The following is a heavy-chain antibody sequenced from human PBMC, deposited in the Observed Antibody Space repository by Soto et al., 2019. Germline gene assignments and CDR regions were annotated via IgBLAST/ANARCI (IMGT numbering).Heavy chain of an antibody. V-gene: IGHV3-48*03. J-gene: IGHJ6*02. CDR2: INAGSSTI. CDR1: GFTLSPYH. D-gene: IGHD4-17*01. CDR3: ARDGSTETTNFHYAMDV. Sequence: EVRLVESGGGLVQPGGSLRLSCAASGFTLSPYHMDWVRQAPGKGLEWVAYINAGSSTIHYADSVRGRFTISRDNAKNSLYLQMDSLRAEDTAVYYCARDGSTETTNFHYAMDVWGQGTTVTVSS.